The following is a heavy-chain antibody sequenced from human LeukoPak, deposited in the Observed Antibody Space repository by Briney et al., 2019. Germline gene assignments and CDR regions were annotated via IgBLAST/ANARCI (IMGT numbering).Heavy chain of an antibody. J-gene: IGHJ4*02. Sequence: GGSLRLSCAASGFTFSSYAMSWVRQAPGQGLEWVSAISGSGGSTYYADSVKGRFTISRDNSKNTLYLQMNTLRAEDTAVYYCAKDWSYSRHLDYWGQGTLVTVSS. CDR3: AKDWSYSRHLDY. CDR1: GFTFSSYA. V-gene: IGHV3-23*01. CDR2: ISGSGGST. D-gene: IGHD1-26*01.